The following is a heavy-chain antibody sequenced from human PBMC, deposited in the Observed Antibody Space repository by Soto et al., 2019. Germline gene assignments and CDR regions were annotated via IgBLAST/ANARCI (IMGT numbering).Heavy chain of an antibody. CDR2: ISSSGSTI. CDR3: ARXLASDIVVVVAAPLGMDV. D-gene: IGHD2-15*01. CDR1: GFTFSYYY. Sequence: SGGSLRLSCAASGFTFSYYYMSWIRQAPGKGLEGVSYISSSGSTIYYADSVKGRFTISRDNAKNSLYLQMNSLRAEDTAVYYCARXLASDIVVVVAAPLGMDVWGQGTTVTVSS. V-gene: IGHV3-11*01. J-gene: IGHJ6*02.